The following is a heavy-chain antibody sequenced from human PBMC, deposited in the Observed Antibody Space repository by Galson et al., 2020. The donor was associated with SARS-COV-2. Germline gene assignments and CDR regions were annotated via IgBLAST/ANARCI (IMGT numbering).Heavy chain of an antibody. D-gene: IGHD3-3*01. J-gene: IGHJ4*02. CDR1: GGSISSGGYY. CDR2: IYYSGST. V-gene: IGHV4-31*03. Sequence: SETLSLTCTVSGGSISSGGYYWSWIRQHPGKGLEWIGYIYYSGSTYYNPSLKSRVTISVDTSKNQFSLKLSSVTAADTAVYYCATAENYDFWSGFDYWGQGTLVTVSS. CDR3: ATAENYDFWSGFDY.